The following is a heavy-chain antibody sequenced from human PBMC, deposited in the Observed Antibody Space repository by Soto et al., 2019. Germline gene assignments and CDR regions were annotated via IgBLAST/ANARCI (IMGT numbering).Heavy chain of an antibody. CDR3: ATTTGYSSGWYDY. CDR1: GGSFSSSSYY. D-gene: IGHD6-19*01. Sequence: QLKLQESGPGLVKPSETLSLPCTVSGGSFSSSSYYWGWIRQPPGKGLEWIGSIYYSGSTYYNPSLKSRVTISVDTSKNQFSLKLSSVTAADTAVYYCATTTGYSSGWYDYWGQGTLVTVSS. CDR2: IYYSGST. V-gene: IGHV4-39*01. J-gene: IGHJ4*02.